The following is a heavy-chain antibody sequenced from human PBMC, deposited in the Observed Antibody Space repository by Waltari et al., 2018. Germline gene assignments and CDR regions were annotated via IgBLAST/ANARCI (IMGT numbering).Heavy chain of an antibody. D-gene: IGHD2-2*01. Sequence: QVQLVQSGAEVKKPGASVKVSCKASGYTFTSSGINWVRQAPGQGLECMGWISPYNGNTNYAQKLQGRVTMTTDTSTSTAYMELRSLRSDDTAVYYCARGARADTVVVPAAPRGDAFDIWGQGTMVTVSS. J-gene: IGHJ3*02. CDR3: ARGARADTVVVPAAPRGDAFDI. CDR1: GYTFTSSG. V-gene: IGHV1-18*01. CDR2: ISPYNGNT.